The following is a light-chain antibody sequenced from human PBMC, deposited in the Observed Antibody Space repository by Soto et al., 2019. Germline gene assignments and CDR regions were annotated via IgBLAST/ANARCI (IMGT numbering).Light chain of an antibody. V-gene: IGLV2-14*03. CDR2: DVS. J-gene: IGLJ1*01. Sequence: QSALTQPASVSGSPGQSITITCTGSNNDIGADKFVSWYQQHPGEAPKLIIFDVSNRPSRVSHCFSGSKSGNTASLTISRLQPEDESDYYCTSFTTNLAFVFGTGTKLTVL. CDR1: NNDIGADKF. CDR3: TSFTTNLAFV.